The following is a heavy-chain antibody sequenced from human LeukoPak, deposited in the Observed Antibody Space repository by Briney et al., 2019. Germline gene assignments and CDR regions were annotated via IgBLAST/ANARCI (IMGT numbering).Heavy chain of an antibody. CDR1: SGSISSYY. Sequence: PSETLSLTCTVSSGSISSYYWSWIRQPPGKGLEWIGYIYYSGSTNYNPSLKSRVTISVDTSKNQFSLKLSSVTAADTAVYYCARGRVDEGYYFDYWGQGTLVTVSS. J-gene: IGHJ4*02. V-gene: IGHV4-59*01. CDR3: ARGRVDEGYYFDY. CDR2: IYYSGST.